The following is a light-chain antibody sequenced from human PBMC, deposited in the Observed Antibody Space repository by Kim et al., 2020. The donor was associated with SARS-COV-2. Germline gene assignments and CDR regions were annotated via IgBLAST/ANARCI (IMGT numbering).Light chain of an antibody. CDR3: KTWDNGVVI. CDR2: QDT. V-gene: IGLV3-1*01. CDR1: EVGDRD. Sequence: SYELTQPPSVSVSPGQTAKITCSGDEVGDRDVSWYQQKPGQSPILIIFQDTKRSSGIPRRFSGSNSGNRATLTITEKQSVDEADYTCKTWDNGVVIFGGG. J-gene: IGLJ2*01.